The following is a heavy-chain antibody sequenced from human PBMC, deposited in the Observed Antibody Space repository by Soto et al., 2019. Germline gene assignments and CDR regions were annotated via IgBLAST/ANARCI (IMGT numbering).Heavy chain of an antibody. CDR1: GGSVSGGVYY. V-gene: IGHV4-31*03. CDR3: ARSSVAGAGYFQH. CDR2: IYYSGST. Sequence: QVQLQESGPGLVKPSHTLSLACTVSGGSVSGGVYYWNWIRQHPERGLEWIGYIYYSGSTYYTPSHRSRVTISADTSKNQFSLKLSSVTVADTAVYYCARSSVAGAGYFQHWGQGTQVIVSS. D-gene: IGHD6-19*01. J-gene: IGHJ1*01.